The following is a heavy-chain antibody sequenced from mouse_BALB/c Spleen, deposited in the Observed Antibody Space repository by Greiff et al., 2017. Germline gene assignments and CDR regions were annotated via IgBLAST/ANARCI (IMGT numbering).Heavy chain of an antibody. D-gene: IGHD3-2*01. Sequence: QVQLKQSGAELAKPGASVKMSSKASGYTFTSYWMHWVKQRPGQGLEWIGYINPSTGYTEYNQKFKDKATLTADKSSSTAYMQLSSLTSEDSAVYYCARRQLGPLDYWGQGTTLTVSS. J-gene: IGHJ2*01. CDR3: ARRQLGPLDY. CDR1: GYTFTSYW. V-gene: IGHV1-7*01. CDR2: INPSTGYT.